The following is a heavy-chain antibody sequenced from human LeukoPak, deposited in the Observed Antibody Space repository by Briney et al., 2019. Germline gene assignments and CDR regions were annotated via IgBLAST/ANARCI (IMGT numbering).Heavy chain of an antibody. J-gene: IGHJ4*02. D-gene: IGHD3-22*01. V-gene: IGHV1-8*01. Sequence: GASVKVSCKASGYTFTSYDINWVRQATGQGLEWMGRMNPNSGNTGYAQKFQGRVTMTRNTSISTAYMELSSLRSEDTAVYYCARGPDSSGYYGDYWGQGTLVTVSS. CDR1: GYTFTSYD. CDR2: MNPNSGNT. CDR3: ARGPDSSGYYGDY.